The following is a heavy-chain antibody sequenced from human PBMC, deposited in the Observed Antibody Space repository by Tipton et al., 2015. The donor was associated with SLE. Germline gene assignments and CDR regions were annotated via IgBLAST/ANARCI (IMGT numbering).Heavy chain of an antibody. V-gene: IGHV4-39*07. CDR1: GDSISSSSYY. J-gene: IGHJ5*02. Sequence: TLSLTCIVSGDSISSSSYYWGWIRQPPGKGLEWVGTVYYTGNTFYNPSLKSRVTISVDKSKNQVSLKLNSVTAADTAVYYCARAMINWFDPWGQGTLVTVSS. CDR2: VYYTGNT. D-gene: IGHD3-22*01. CDR3: ARAMINWFDP.